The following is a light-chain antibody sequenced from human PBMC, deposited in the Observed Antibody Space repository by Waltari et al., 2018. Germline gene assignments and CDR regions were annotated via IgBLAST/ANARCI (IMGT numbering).Light chain of an antibody. J-gene: IGKJ5*01. V-gene: IGKV4-1*01. CDR3: QQYYSTPPIT. CDR1: QSIFYSAINKNY. Sequence: DIVMTQSPDSLAASLGERATINCKSSQSIFYSAINKNYLAWYQQKPGQPPKLLIYWASTRESGVPDRFTGSGSGTDFTLTISSLQAEDVAVYYCQQYYSTPPITFGQGTRLEIK. CDR2: WAS.